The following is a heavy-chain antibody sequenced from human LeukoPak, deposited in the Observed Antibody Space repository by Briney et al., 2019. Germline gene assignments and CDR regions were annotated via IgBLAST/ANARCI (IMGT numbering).Heavy chain of an antibody. CDR2: MNPNSGNT. J-gene: IGHJ6*03. CDR3: ARVSSSGWNYYYYYMDV. V-gene: IGHV1-8*01. CDR1: GYTFTSYD. Sequence: ASVKVSCKASGYTFTSYDINWVRQATGQGLEWMGWMNPNSGNTGYAQKFQGRVTMTRNTSISTAYMELSSLRSEDTAVYYCARVSSSGWNYYYYYMDVWGKGTTVTISS. D-gene: IGHD6-19*01.